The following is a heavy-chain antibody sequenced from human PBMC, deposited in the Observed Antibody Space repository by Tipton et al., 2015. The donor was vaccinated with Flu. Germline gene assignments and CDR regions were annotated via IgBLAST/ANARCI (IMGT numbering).Heavy chain of an antibody. Sequence: TLSLTCTVSAGSITSYYWGWIRQPPWKGLKWIGYIYYSGSTNYNPSLKSRVTISVDTSKNQFSLKLSSVTAADTAVYYCARRKTVTTRLTYFDYWGQGTLATAPS. CDR3: ARRKTVTTRLTYFDY. V-gene: IGHV4-59*08. CDR1: AGSITSYY. J-gene: IGHJ4*02. D-gene: IGHD4-17*01. CDR2: IYYSGST.